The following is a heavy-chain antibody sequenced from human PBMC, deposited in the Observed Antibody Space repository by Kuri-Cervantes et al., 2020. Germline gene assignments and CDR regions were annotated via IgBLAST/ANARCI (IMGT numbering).Heavy chain of an antibody. Sequence: ASVKVSCKASGYTFTSYAMNWVRQAPGQGLEWMGWISAYNGNTNYAQKLQGRVTMTTDTSTSTAYMELRSLRSDDTAVYYCARWGLTVTTGGADYWGQGTLVTVSS. CDR1: GYTFTSYA. D-gene: IGHD4-17*01. J-gene: IGHJ4*02. CDR2: ISAYNGNT. V-gene: IGHV1-18*01. CDR3: ARWGLTVTTGGADY.